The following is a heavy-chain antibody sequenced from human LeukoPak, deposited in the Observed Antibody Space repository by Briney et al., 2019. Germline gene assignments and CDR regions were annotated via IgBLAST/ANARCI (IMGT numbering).Heavy chain of an antibody. V-gene: IGHV4-30-4*01. D-gene: IGHD2-2*01. J-gene: IGHJ4*02. CDR1: GGSISSGDYY. Sequence: SQTLSLTCTVSGGSISSGDYYGSWTRHPPGKCLECIGYIYYSGSTYYNPSLKSRVTISVDTSKNQFFLKLSSVTAADAAVYYCAREGYCSSTSCLDYWGQGTLVTVSS. CDR3: AREGYCSSTSCLDY. CDR2: IYYSGST.